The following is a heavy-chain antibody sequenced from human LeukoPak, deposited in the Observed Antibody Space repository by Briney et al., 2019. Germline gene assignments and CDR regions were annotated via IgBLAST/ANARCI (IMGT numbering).Heavy chain of an antibody. Sequence: SETLSLTCTVSGGSISSSSYYWGWIRQPPGKGLEWIGSIYYSGSPYYNPSLKSRVTISVDTSKNQFSLKLSSVTAADTAVYYCASEDRYCSGGSCYSRFDYWGQGTLVSVSS. D-gene: IGHD2-15*01. J-gene: IGHJ4*02. CDR3: ASEDRYCSGGSCYSRFDY. CDR2: IYYSGSP. CDR1: GGSISSSSYY. V-gene: IGHV4-39*07.